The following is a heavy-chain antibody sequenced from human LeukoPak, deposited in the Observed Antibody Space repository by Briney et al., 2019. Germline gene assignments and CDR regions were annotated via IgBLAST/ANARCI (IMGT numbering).Heavy chain of an antibody. D-gene: IGHD3-10*01. V-gene: IGHV4-59*08. CDR1: GGSLSSYY. CDR2: IYSSGST. J-gene: IGHJ4*02. Sequence: SGTLSLTCTVSGGSLSSYYWSWIRQPPGKGREWIGHIYSSGSTNYNPSLKSRVTISLDTYKNHLSLKLTSVTAADTAVYYCARTYYFGSGSYHFDYWGQGTLVTVSS. CDR3: ARTYYFGSGSYHFDY.